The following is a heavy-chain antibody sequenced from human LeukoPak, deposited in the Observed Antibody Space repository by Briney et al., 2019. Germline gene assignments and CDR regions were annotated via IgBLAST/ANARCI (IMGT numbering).Heavy chain of an antibody. CDR2: ISWNSGSI. J-gene: IGHJ1*01. V-gene: IGHV3-9*01. D-gene: IGHD6-13*01. Sequence: GGSLRLSCAASGFTFDDYAMHWVRQAPGKGLEWVSGISWNSGSIGYADSVKGRFTISRDNAKNSLYLQMNSPRAEDTALYYCAKDVHSSSWYGYFQHWGQGTLVTVSS. CDR3: AKDVHSSSWYGYFQH. CDR1: GFTFDDYA.